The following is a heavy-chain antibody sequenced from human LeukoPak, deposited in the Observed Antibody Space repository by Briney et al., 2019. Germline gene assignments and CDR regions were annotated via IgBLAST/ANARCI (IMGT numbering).Heavy chain of an antibody. Sequence: GASVKVSCKASGYTFTSYYMHWVRQAPGQGLEWMGWINPNSGGTNYAQKFQGRVTMTRDTSISTAYMELSRLRSDDTAVYYCARILASGQLLFPFDYWGQGTLVTVSS. CDR1: GYTFTSYY. J-gene: IGHJ4*02. CDR2: INPNSGGT. D-gene: IGHD2-2*01. V-gene: IGHV1-2*02. CDR3: ARILASGQLLFPFDY.